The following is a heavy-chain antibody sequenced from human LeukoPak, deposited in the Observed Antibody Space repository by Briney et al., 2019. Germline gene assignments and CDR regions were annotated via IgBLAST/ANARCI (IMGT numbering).Heavy chain of an antibody. D-gene: IGHD3-9*01. CDR1: GGSISSSSYY. Sequence: SEILSLTCTVSGGSISSSSYYWGWIRQPPGKGLEWIGSIYYSGSTYYNPSLKSRVTISVDTSKNQFSLKLSSVTAADTAVYYCARLLLRYFDWLLYYFDYWGQGTLVTVSS. V-gene: IGHV4-39*01. CDR3: ARLLLRYFDWLLYYFDY. J-gene: IGHJ4*02. CDR2: IYYSGST.